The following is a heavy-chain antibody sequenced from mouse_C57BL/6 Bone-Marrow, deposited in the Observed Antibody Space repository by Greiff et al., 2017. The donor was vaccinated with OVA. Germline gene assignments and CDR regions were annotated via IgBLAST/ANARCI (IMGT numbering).Heavy chain of an antibody. V-gene: IGHV1-15*01. Sequence: QLQQSGAELVRPGASVTLSCKASGYTFTDYEMHWVKQTPVHGLEWIGAIDPETGGTAYNQKFKGKAILTADKSSSTAYMELRSLTSEDSAVYYCTREGYYYWYFDVWGTGTTVTVSS. CDR2: IDPETGGT. CDR3: TREGYYYWYFDV. J-gene: IGHJ1*03. CDR1: GYTFTDYE. D-gene: IGHD1-1*01.